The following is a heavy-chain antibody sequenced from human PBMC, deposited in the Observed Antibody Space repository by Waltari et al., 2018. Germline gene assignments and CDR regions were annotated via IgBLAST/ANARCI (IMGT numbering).Heavy chain of an antibody. J-gene: IGHJ5*02. CDR3: AREVVPSSTIVVNWFDP. CDR1: GYIFTSYA. Sequence: QVQLVQSGSELKKPGASVKISCKAPGYIFTSYAINWLRQAPGKGPELMGWSTTNTCKPTYAQGFRGRFVFSLDTSVNTAYLEINSLKTEDTAIYYCAREVVPSSTIVVNWFDPWGQGTLVTVSS. V-gene: IGHV7-4-1*02. CDR2: STTNTCKP. D-gene: IGHD2-2*01.